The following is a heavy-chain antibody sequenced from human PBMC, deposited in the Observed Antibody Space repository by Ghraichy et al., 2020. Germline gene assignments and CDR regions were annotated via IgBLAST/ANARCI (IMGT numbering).Heavy chain of an antibody. J-gene: IGHJ6*02. CDR3: AKGLGYCSSTSCSHSYYHYGMDV. D-gene: IGHD2-2*01. CDR1: GFTFDDYA. V-gene: IGHV3-9*01. Sequence: GGSLRLSCAASGFTFDDYAMHWVRQAPGKGLEWVSGLSWKSGSIGYADSVKGRFTISRDNAKKSLYLQMNSLRTEDTALYYCAKGLGYCSSTSCSHSYYHYGMDVWGQGTTVTVSS. CDR2: LSWKSGSI.